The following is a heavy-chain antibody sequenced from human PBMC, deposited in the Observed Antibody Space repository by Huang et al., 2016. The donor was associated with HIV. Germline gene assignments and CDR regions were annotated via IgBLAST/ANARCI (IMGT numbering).Heavy chain of an antibody. Sequence: QVQLVQSGAEVKKPGASVKVSCKSSGYTFTSYGSSWVRLAPGQGLEWMGWISAYNGHTNYAQKRQGRVTMTTETSTSTAYMELRSLRSDDTAVYYCARDRGAVAGTSPGYWGQGTLVTVSS. CDR2: ISAYNGHT. J-gene: IGHJ4*02. CDR3: ARDRGAVAGTSPGY. V-gene: IGHV1-18*01. CDR1: GYTFTSYG. D-gene: IGHD6-19*01.